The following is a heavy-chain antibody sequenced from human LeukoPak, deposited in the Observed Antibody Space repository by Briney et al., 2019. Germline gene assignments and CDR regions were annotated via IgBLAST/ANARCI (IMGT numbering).Heavy chain of an antibody. V-gene: IGHV5-51*01. J-gene: IGHJ4*02. D-gene: IGHD4-17*01. Sequence: GESLQISCKGSGYIFTSYWIGWVRPMPEKGLEWMGIIFPDDSDTRYSPSFQGQVTISADKSSSTAYLQWNSLKASDTAMYYCARRYGDYIRYFDYWGQGTLVTVSS. CDR3: ARRYGDYIRYFDY. CDR1: GYIFTSYW. CDR2: IFPDDSDT.